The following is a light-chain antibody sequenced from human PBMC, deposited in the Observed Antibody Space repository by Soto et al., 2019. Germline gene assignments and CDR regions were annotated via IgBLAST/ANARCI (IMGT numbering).Light chain of an antibody. CDR3: QQYDNRPA. V-gene: IGKV1-33*01. CDR1: QDISNY. J-gene: IGKJ1*01. Sequence: DIQMTQSPSSLSASVGDRVTITCQASQDISNYLNWYQQKLGKAPKLLIYDASNLETGVPTRFSGSGSGTDFTFTISSLQPEDIATYYCQQYDNRPAFGQGTKVDIK. CDR2: DAS.